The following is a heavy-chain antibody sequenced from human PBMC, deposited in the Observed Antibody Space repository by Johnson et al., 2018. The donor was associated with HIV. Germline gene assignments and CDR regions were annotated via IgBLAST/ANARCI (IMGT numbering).Heavy chain of an antibody. J-gene: IGHJ3*02. CDR1: GFTFSSYG. CDR3: ARGAVSGYVSVDAFHI. D-gene: IGHD5-12*01. Sequence: QVQLVESGGGVVQPGTSLRLSCAASGFTFSSYGIHWVRQAPGKGLEWVAFIWHDGRDVYYADSVKGRFTISRDNANSSLYLQMNSLRVEDTAVYYCARGAVSGYVSVDAFHIWGQGTLVTVSS. CDR2: IWHDGRDV. V-gene: IGHV3-33*01.